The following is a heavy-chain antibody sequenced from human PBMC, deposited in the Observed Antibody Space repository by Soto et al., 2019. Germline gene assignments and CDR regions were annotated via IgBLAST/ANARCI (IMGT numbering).Heavy chain of an antibody. D-gene: IGHD3-9*01. V-gene: IGHV4-59*01. J-gene: IGHJ4*02. CDR1: GGSISSYY. CDR3: ARDAGFLDY. Sequence: SETLSLTCTVSGGSISSYYWSWIRQPPGKGLEWIGYIYYSGSTNYNPSLKSRVTISVDTSKNQFSLKLSSVTAADTAVYYCARDAGFLDYWGQGTLVTVSS. CDR2: IYYSGST.